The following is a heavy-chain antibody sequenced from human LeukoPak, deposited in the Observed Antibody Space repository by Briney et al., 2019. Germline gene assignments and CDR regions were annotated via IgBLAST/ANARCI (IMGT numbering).Heavy chain of an antibody. CDR1: GGSIGSDDYY. CDR3: ASSVPAATNWFDP. J-gene: IGHJ5*02. V-gene: IGHV4-30-4*01. D-gene: IGHD2-2*01. Sequence: KPSETLSLTCTVSGGSIGSDDYYWSWIRQPPGKGLEWIGCIYYSGSTYYNPSLKSRVTISVDTSKNQFSLKLSSVTAADTAVYYCASSVPAATNWFDPWGQGTLVTVSS. CDR2: IYYSGST.